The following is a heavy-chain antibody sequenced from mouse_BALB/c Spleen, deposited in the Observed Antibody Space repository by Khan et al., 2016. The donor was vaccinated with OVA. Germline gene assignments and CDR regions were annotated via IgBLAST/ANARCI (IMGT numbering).Heavy chain of an antibody. CDR3: ARIKKIVATYFDY. J-gene: IGHJ2*01. CDR1: GYTFTSYW. Sequence: VKLMESGAELVKAGASVKMSCKASGYTFTSYWMHWVKQRLGQGLEWFAETNPTNGRTYYNEKFKSKATLTVDKSSSTAYMLLRGPTFEDSAVYYCARIKKIVATYFDYWGQGTTLTVSS. CDR2: TNPTNGRT. D-gene: IGHD1-1*01. V-gene: IGHV1S81*02.